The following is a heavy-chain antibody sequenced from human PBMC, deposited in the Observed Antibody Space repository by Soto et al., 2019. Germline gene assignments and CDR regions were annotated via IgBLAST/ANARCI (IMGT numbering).Heavy chain of an antibody. CDR2: IHGGGSA. J-gene: IGHJ4*02. CDR1: GLSVSNNH. Sequence: VQLVESGGGLIQPGGSLRLSCAASGLSVSNNHMTWVRQAPGKGLEWVSLIHGGGSAYYADSVKGRFTISRDNSKNTLYLHMDSLRAEDTAIYSCAARFTTAASLDYWGQGTLVTVSS. V-gene: IGHV3-53*01. CDR3: AARFTTAASLDY. D-gene: IGHD3-16*01.